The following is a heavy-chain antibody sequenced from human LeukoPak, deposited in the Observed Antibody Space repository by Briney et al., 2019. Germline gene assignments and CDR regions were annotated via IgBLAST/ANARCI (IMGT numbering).Heavy chain of an antibody. V-gene: IGHV6-1*01. Sequence: SQTLSLTCAISGDIVSSNSVTWNWIRQSPSRGLEWLGRTYYRSTWYNDFAVSVRGRITVNPDTSKNQFSLHLNSVTPEDTAVYYCARRLTQYDCFDPWGQGILVTVSS. CDR3: ARRLTQYDCFDP. D-gene: IGHD2-2*01. J-gene: IGHJ5*02. CDR2: TYYRSTWYN. CDR1: GDIVSSNSVT.